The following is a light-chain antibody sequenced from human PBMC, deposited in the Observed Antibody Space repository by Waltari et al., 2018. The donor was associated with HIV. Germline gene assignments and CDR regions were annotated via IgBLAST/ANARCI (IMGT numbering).Light chain of an antibody. J-gene: IGLJ1*01. Sequence: QSALTQPASVSGSPGQSITISCTGTSSDVGGYNYVSWYQQHPGKAPNLMIYEVSNRPSGVSNRCSGSKSGNTASLTISGLQAEDEADYYCSSYTSSSTRVFGTGTKVTVL. CDR1: SSDVGGYNY. V-gene: IGLV2-14*01. CDR3: SSYTSSSTRV. CDR2: EVS.